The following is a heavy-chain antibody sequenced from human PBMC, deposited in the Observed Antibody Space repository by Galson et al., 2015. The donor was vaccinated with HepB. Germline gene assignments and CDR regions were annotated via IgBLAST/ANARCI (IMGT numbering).Heavy chain of an antibody. CDR3: ARDLWQAGHYFGMDV. J-gene: IGHJ6*02. Sequence: SLRLSCAASGIPFHNYTMNWVRQAPGKGLEWVSSITGSGHRTYYAKSVKGRFSISRDNSKNTVFLQMSGLRADDTAIYYCARDLWQAGHYFGMDVWGQGTTITVSS. CDR1: GIPFHNYT. D-gene: IGHD2/OR15-2a*01. CDR2: ITGSGHRT. V-gene: IGHV3-23*01.